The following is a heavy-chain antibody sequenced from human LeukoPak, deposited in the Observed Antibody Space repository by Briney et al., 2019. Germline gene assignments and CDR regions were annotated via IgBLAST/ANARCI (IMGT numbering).Heavy chain of an antibody. J-gene: IGHJ4*02. V-gene: IGHV1-3*01. CDR3: AVLDLGYCSSTSCYNTEPFDY. Sequence: ASVKVSCKASGYTFTSYAMHWVRQAPGQRLEWMGWINAGNGNTEYSQKFQGRVTITRDTSASTAYMELSSLRSEDTAVYYCAVLDLGYCSSTSCYNTEPFDYWGQGTLVTVSS. D-gene: IGHD2-2*02. CDR2: INAGNGNT. CDR1: GYTFTSYA.